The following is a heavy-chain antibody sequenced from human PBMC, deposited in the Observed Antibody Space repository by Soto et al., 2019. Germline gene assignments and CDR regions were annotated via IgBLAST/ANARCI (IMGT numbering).Heavy chain of an antibody. Sequence: SPTLSLTCAISGDSVSSNSAAWNWIRQSPSRGLEWLGRTYYRSKWYNDYAVSVKSRITINPDTSKNQFSLQLNSVTPEDTAVYYCARGSTPIYGSGSYYPGEYNWFDPWGQGTLVTVSS. D-gene: IGHD3-10*01. J-gene: IGHJ5*02. CDR3: ARGSTPIYGSGSYYPGEYNWFDP. V-gene: IGHV6-1*01. CDR2: TYYRSKWYN. CDR1: GDSVSSNSAA.